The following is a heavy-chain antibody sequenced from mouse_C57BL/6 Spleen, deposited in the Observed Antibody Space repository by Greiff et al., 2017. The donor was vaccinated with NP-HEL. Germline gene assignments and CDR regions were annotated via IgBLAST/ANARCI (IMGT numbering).Heavy chain of an antibody. CDR1: GYSITSGYD. V-gene: IGHV3-1*01. D-gene: IGHD2-2*01. CDR3: ARVGYPYYFDY. Sequence: EVQVVESGPGMVKPSQSLSLTCTVTGYSITSGYDWHWIRHFPGNKLEWMGYISYSGSTNYNPSLKSRISITHDTSKNHFFLKLNSVTTEDTATYYCARVGYPYYFDYWGQGTTLTVSS. J-gene: IGHJ2*01. CDR2: ISYSGST.